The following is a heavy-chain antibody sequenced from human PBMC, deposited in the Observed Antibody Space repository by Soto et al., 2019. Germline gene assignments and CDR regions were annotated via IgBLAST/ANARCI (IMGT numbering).Heavy chain of an antibody. V-gene: IGHV3-23*01. CDR1: GFTFSSYA. CDR2: ISGSGDST. J-gene: IGHJ4*02. CDR3: AKGGLYTSSWYEGY. Sequence: PGGSLRLSCAASGFTFSSYAMSWVRQAPGKGLEWVSSISGSGDSTYNADSVKGRFTISRDNSKNTLYLQLNSLTADDTAVYYCAKGGLYTSSWYEGYWGQG. D-gene: IGHD6-13*01.